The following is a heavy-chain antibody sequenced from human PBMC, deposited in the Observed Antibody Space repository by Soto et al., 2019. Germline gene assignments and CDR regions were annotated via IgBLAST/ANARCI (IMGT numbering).Heavy chain of an antibody. J-gene: IGHJ4*02. D-gene: IGHD3-3*01. CDR3: ASHYDMWSGYLAPVDY. CDR1: GYTFSAYY. Sequence: QVQLVESGGDFVKRGGSLRLSCAASGYTFSAYYMSWIRQAPGKGLEWISYIDTSSTKIYYADSVKGRFTISRDNAKNSLYLEMNSLRYEDTAVYYCASHYDMWSGYLAPVDYWGQGTLVTVSS. CDR2: IDTSSTKI. V-gene: IGHV3-11*01.